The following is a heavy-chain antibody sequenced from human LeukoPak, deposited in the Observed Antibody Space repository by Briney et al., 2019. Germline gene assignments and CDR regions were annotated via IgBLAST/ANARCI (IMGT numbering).Heavy chain of an antibody. V-gene: IGHV4-34*01. D-gene: IGHD3-22*01. CDR2: INHSGST. CDR3: ARVIFYSGDYYDSSGYFRGEYYFDY. J-gene: IGHJ4*02. CDR1: GGSFSGYY. Sequence: PSETLSLTCAVYGGSFSGYYWSWIRQPPGKGLEWIGEINHSGSTNYNPSLKSRVTISVDTSKNQFSLKLSSVTAADTAVYYRARVIFYSGDYYDSSGYFRGEYYFDYWGQGTLVTVSS.